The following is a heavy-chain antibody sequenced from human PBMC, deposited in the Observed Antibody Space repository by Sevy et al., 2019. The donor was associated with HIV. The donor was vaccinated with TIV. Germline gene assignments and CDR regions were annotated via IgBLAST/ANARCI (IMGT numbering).Heavy chain of an antibody. CDR3: AREGDTVLVPTAVDAFDF. D-gene: IGHD2-2*01. CDR2: IKTDGSSR. V-gene: IGHV3-74*01. J-gene: IGHJ3*01. Sequence: GGSLRLSCAASGFTFSNYWMHWVRQAPGKGLVWVSRIKTDGSSRDSADSVKGRFFISRDNAKILVYLQMDSLRAEDTAVYYCAREGDTVLVPTAVDAFDFWGQGTMVTVSS. CDR1: GFTFSNYW.